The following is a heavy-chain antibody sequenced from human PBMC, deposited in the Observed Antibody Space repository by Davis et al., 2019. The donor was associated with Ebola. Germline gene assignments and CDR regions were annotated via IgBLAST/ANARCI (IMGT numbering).Heavy chain of an antibody. CDR3: ARDTGDHYYDSSGYYYHDAFDI. J-gene: IGHJ3*02. CDR2: ISSSGSTI. V-gene: IGHV3-11*01. CDR1: GFTFSDYY. Sequence: GESLKISCAASGFTFSDYYMSWIRQAPGKGLEWVSYISSSGSTIYYADSVKGRFTISRDNAKNSLYLQMNSLRAEDTAVYYCARDTGDHYYDSSGYYYHDAFDIWGQGTMVTVSS. D-gene: IGHD3-22*01.